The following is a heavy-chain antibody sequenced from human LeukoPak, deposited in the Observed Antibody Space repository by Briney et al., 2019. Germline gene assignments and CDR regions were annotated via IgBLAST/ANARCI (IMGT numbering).Heavy chain of an antibody. D-gene: IGHD6-13*01. J-gene: IGHJ4*02. CDR1: RFTFSSYG. CDR2: ISYDGSNR. Sequence: GGSLRLSCAASRFTFSSYGIHWVRQAPGKGLEWVAVISYDGSNRYYADSVKGRFTISRDNSKNTLYLQMNSLKVEDTAVYYCARAAAVDEQLVIDYWGQGTLVTVSS. V-gene: IGHV3-30*03. CDR3: ARAAAVDEQLVIDY.